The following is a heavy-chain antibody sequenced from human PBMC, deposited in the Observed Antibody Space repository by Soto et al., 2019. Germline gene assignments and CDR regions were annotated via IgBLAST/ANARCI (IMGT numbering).Heavy chain of an antibody. Sequence: GESLKISCKGSGYSFTSYWIGWVRQMPGKGLEWMGIIYPGDSDTRYSPSFQGQVTISADKSISTAYLQWSSLKASDTAMYYCARVAYCSGSSCFHFDYWGQGTLVTVSS. CDR2: IYPGDSDT. CDR1: GYSFTSYW. V-gene: IGHV5-51*01. J-gene: IGHJ4*02. D-gene: IGHD2-15*01. CDR3: ARVAYCSGSSCFHFDY.